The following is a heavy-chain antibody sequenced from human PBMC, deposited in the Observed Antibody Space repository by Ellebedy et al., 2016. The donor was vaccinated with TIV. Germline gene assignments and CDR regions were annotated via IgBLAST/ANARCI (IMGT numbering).Heavy chain of an antibody. V-gene: IGHV3-9*01. Sequence: SLKISCAASGFTFDDYAMHWVRQAPGKGLEWVSGISWNSGSIGYADSVKGRFTISRDNAKNSLYLQMNSLRAEDTALYYCAKDIDYGREPFYWYFDLWGRGTLVTVSS. CDR1: GFTFDDYA. D-gene: IGHD4-17*01. J-gene: IGHJ2*01. CDR3: AKDIDYGREPFYWYFDL. CDR2: ISWNSGSI.